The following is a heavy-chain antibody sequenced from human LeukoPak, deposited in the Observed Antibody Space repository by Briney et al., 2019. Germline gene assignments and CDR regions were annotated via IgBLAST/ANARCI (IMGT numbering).Heavy chain of an antibody. D-gene: IGHD4-17*01. J-gene: IGHJ5*02. Sequence: PGGSLRLSCAASGFTFSDHYMSWLRQAPGKGLEWVSSITGGHYATYNTDSVKGRFTISRDNAKNTLYLQMNSPRADDTAIYYCTKDPNGDYIGAFDPWGQGTLVTVSS. CDR3: TKDPNGDYIGAFDP. V-gene: IGHV3-23*01. CDR2: ITGGHYAT. CDR1: GFTFSDHY.